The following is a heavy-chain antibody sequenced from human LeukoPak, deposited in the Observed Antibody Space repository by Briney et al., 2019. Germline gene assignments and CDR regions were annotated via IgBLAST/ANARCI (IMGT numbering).Heavy chain of an antibody. V-gene: IGHV3-48*04. Sequence: QAGGSLSLSCAASGFTFSDNSMEWVRHAPGKALEWNSYISSTNTTIYYAGSVKGRFSSSRVNAKNSLYLQINSLSAEYTAVYYWARGCVLVLSPASSCLDSRCRYFDDSGQGTLVTVSA. D-gene: IGHD3-22*01. J-gene: IGHJ4*02. CDR3: ARGCVLVLSPASSCLDSRCRYFDD. CDR2: ISSTNTTI. CDR1: GFTFSDNS.